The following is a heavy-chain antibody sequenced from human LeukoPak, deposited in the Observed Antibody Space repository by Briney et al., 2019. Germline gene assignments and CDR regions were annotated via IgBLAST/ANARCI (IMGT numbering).Heavy chain of an antibody. CDR2: IIPIFGTA. V-gene: IGHV1-69*01. J-gene: IGHJ4*02. D-gene: IGHD4-11*01. CDR3: ARDHQRVDRNYVGYFDY. CDR1: GGTFSSYA. Sequence: SVKVSCKASGGTFSSYAISWVRQAPGQGLEWMGGIIPIFGTANYAQKFQGRVTITADESTSTAYMELSSLRSEDTAVYYCARDHQRVDRNYVGYFDYWGQGTLVTVSS.